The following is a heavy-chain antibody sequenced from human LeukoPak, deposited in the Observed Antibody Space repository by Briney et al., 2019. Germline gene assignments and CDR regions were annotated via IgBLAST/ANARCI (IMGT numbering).Heavy chain of an antibody. V-gene: IGHV1-2*02. J-gene: IGHJ4*02. CDR3: ARLNGNHFDY. CDR2: INPNSGAT. Sequence: SVKVSCKASGYTFTGYHMHWVRQAPGQGLEWMAWINPNSGATDYAQKFQGRVTMTRDTSTSTAYMELSRLRSDDTAVYYCARLNGNHFDYWGQGTLVTVSS. D-gene: IGHD1-14*01. CDR1: GYTFTGYH.